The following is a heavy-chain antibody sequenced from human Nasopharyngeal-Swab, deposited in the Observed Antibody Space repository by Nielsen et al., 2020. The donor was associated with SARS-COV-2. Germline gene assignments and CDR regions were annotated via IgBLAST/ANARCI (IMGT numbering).Heavy chain of an antibody. J-gene: IGHJ4*02. CDR1: GYTFTSYY. CDR3: AREGSLGYCSSTSCATFDY. Sequence: ASVKVSCKASGYTFTSYYMHWVRQAPGQGLEWMGIINPSGGSTSYAQKFQGRVTMTRDTSTSTVYMELSSLRSGDTAVYYCAREGSLGYCSSTSCATFDYWGQGTLVTVSS. CDR2: INPSGGST. V-gene: IGHV1-46*01. D-gene: IGHD2-2*01.